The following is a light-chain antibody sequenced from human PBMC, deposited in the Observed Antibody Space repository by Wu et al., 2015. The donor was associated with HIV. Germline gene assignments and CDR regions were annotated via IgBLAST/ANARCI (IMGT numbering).Light chain of an antibody. J-gene: IGKJ1*01. V-gene: IGKV3-20*01. CDR2: GVS. Sequence: EVVMTQSPVTLSVSPGERATLACRASESVGGDVAWYQQKPGQTPSLLIYGVSNRATGIPDRFSGSGSGTDFTLTISRLEPEDFAVYYCQHYFTSPRTWTFGQGTKVEI. CDR1: ESVGGD. CDR3: QHYFTSPRTWT.